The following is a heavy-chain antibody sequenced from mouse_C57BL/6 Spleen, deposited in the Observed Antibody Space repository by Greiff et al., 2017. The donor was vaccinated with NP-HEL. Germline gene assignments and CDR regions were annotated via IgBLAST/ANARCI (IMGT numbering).Heavy chain of an antibody. Sequence: QVQLQQPGAELVRPGTSVKLSCKASGYTFTSYWMHWVKQRPGQGLEWIGVIDPSDSYTNYNQKFKGKATLTVDTSSSTAYMQLSSLTSEDSAVYYCARADWTPQVSWFAYWGQGTLVTVSA. J-gene: IGHJ3*01. D-gene: IGHD3-2*02. CDR2: IDPSDSYT. V-gene: IGHV1-59*01. CDR3: ARADWTPQVSWFAY. CDR1: GYTFTSYW.